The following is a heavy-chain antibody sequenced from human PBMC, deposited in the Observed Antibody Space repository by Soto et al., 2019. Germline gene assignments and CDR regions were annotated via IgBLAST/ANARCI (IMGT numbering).Heavy chain of an antibody. CDR3: ARAVQSKILLFGKLTRRDYYAGMDV. Sequence: PSETLSLTCSVSGGSINGGDYHWSWIRQAPEKGLEWIGSSNYNGAASYNPSLETRLTISVDAAKNQFSLKVRSITAADTAVSYSARAVQSKILLFGKLTRRDYYAGMDVWGQGTKVTV. CDR1: GGSINGGDYH. V-gene: IGHV4-30-4*01. J-gene: IGHJ6*02. CDR2: SNYNGAA. D-gene: IGHD3-3*01.